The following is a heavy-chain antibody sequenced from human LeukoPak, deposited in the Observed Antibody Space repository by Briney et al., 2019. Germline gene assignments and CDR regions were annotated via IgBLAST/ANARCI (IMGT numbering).Heavy chain of an antibody. D-gene: IGHD1-26*01. CDR3: ARHTLVGARNAFDI. J-gene: IGHJ3*02. V-gene: IGHV4-34*01. Sequence: SETLSLTCAVYGGSFSGYYWSWIRQPPGKGLEWIGEINHSGSTNYNPSLKSRVTISVDTSKNQFSLKLSSVTAADTAVYYCARHTLVGARNAFDIWGQGTMVTVSS. CDR1: GGSFSGYY. CDR2: INHSGST.